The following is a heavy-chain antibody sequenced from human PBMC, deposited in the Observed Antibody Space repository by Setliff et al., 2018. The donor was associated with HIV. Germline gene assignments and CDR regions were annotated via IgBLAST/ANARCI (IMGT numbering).Heavy chain of an antibody. Sequence: SETLSLTCSVSGGSMSTYYWSWIRQPAGKGLEWIGRIYSSGSTIYNPSLRSRVTMSVDTSKSQLSLKLTSVTAADTAVYYCARVFPPIRGAPFGTPPGAFDIWGQGTRGTV. CDR1: GGSMSTYY. V-gene: IGHV4-4*07. CDR3: ARVFPPIRGAPFGTPPGAFDI. CDR2: IYSSGST. J-gene: IGHJ3*02. D-gene: IGHD2-15*01.